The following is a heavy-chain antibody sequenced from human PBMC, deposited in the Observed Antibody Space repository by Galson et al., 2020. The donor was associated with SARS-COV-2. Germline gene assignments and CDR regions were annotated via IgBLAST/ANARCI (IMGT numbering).Heavy chain of an antibody. Sequence: LRLSCTVSGGSISSGGYYWSWIRQHPGKGLEWIGYIYYSGSTYYNPSLKSRVTISVDTSKNQSSLKLSSVTAADTAVYYCARDTSGNDYCDYEDCFGYWGQGTLVTVSS. CDR2: IYYSGST. D-gene: IGHD4-17*01. V-gene: IGHV4-31*03. CDR1: GGSISSGGYY. CDR3: ARDTSGNDYCDYEDCFGY. J-gene: IGHJ4*02.